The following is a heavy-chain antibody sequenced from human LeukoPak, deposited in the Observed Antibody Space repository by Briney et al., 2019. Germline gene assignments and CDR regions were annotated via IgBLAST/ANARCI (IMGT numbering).Heavy chain of an antibody. V-gene: IGHV1-46*01. CDR3: ARDGVNCSGGSCYTQDWFDP. J-gene: IGHJ5*02. Sequence: SVKVSCKASGYTFISYYMHWVRQAPGQGLEWMGIINPSGGSTSCAQKFQGRVTMTRDTSTSTVYMELSSLRSEDTAMYYCARDGVNCSGGSCYTQDWFDPWGQGTLVTVSS. CDR1: GYTFISYY. D-gene: IGHD2-15*01. CDR2: INPSGGST.